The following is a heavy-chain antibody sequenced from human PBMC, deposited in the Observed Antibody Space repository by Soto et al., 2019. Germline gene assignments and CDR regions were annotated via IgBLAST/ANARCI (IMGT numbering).Heavy chain of an antibody. CDR2: ISAYNGNT. Sequence: GASVKVSCKASGYTFTSYGISWVRQAPGQGLEWMGWISAYNGNTNYARKLQGRVTMTTDTSTSTAYMELRSLRSDDTAVYYCARDREYSGYDRRFDYWGQGTLVTVSS. CDR3: ARDREYSGYDRRFDY. V-gene: IGHV1-18*01. J-gene: IGHJ4*02. D-gene: IGHD5-12*01. CDR1: GYTFTSYG.